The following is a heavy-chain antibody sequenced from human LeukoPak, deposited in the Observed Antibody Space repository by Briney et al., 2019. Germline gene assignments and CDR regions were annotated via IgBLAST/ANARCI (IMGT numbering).Heavy chain of an antibody. D-gene: IGHD3-9*01. J-gene: IGHJ4*02. CDR1: GFTFSSYA. V-gene: IGHV3-23*01. CDR2: ISSGDRT. Sequence: GGSLRLTCAASGFTFSSYAMNWVRQAPGKGLEWVAGISSGDRTFHAESVKGRFTISRDKSKDTLYLQMNSLRAEDTAVYYCAKDATASPYFHWFDNWGQGTQVIVSS. CDR3: AKDATASPYFHWFDN.